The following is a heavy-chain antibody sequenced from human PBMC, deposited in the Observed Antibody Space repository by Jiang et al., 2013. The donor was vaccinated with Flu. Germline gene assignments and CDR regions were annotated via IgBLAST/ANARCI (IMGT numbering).Heavy chain of an antibody. V-gene: IGHV4-59*08. Sequence: YNPSLKSRVTISVDTSKNQFSLKLSSVTAADTAVYYCARQAPWAYYFDYWGQGTLVTVSS. J-gene: IGHJ4*02. CDR3: ARQAPWAYYFDY. D-gene: IGHD7-27*01.